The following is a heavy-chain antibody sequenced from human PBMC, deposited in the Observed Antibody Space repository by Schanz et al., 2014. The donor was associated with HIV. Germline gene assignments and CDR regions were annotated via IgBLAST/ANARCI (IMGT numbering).Heavy chain of an antibody. CDR1: GFTFRNYG. CDR3: ARGGSPEEEVVEPAAIGAA. D-gene: IGHD2-2*02. CDR2: IWFDGTQK. J-gene: IGHJ5*02. V-gene: IGHV3-33*01. Sequence: QVHLVESGGGVVQPGKSLRLSCAASGFTFRNYGIHWVRQAPGKGLSWVAVIWFDGTQKIYADSVKGRFTISRDNARNTLVLQMNRLRVDDSAVYYCARGGSPEEEVVEPAAIGAAWGQGTLVTVSS.